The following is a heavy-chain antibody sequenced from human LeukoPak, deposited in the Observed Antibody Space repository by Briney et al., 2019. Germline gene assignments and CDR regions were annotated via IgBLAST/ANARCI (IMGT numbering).Heavy chain of an antibody. Sequence: GASVKVSCKASGGTFSSYAISWVRQAPGQGLEWMGGIIPIFGTANYAQKFQGRVTITADESTSTAYMELSSLRSEDTAVYYCAREGYCSSTSCRTDDAFDIWGQGTMVTVSS. D-gene: IGHD2-2*01. CDR3: AREGYCSSTSCRTDDAFDI. V-gene: IGHV1-69*13. J-gene: IGHJ3*02. CDR1: GGTFSSYA. CDR2: IIPIFGTA.